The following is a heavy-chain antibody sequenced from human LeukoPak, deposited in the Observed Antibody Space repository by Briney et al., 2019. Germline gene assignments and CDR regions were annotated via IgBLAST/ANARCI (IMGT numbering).Heavy chain of an antibody. CDR2: INPDGSTT. J-gene: IGHJ4*02. CDR3: AKECGIGSGYDCRDY. V-gene: IGHV3-74*01. Sequence: GGSLRLSCAASGFSISTYWIHWVRQAPGKGLVWVSRINPDGSTTYYADSVKGRITISRDNAKNTLYLQMNSLRAEDTAVYYCAKECGIGSGYDCRDYWGQGTLVTVSS. D-gene: IGHD5-12*01. CDR1: GFSISTYW.